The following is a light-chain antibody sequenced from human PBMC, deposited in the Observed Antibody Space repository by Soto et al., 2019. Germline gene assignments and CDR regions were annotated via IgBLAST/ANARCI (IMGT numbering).Light chain of an antibody. CDR1: QSIRNY. V-gene: IGKV1-39*01. CDR2: TAS. CDR3: QQSYSTLLLT. Sequence: DIQMTQSPSSLSASVGDRVTITCRASQSIRNYLNWYQQKPGKAPKLLISTASSLQSGVPSRFSGSGSGTDFTLTISSLQPEDFATYYCQQSYSTLLLTFGGGTKVEIK. J-gene: IGKJ4*01.